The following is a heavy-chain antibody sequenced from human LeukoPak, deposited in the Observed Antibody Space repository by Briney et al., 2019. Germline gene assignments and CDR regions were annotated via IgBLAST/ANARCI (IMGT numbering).Heavy chain of an antibody. CDR1: GGSMSTYY. J-gene: IGHJ4*02. CDR2: IYYSGSI. V-gene: IGHV4-59*01. CDR3: ARVVYSGSWGYFDY. Sequence: SETLSLTCTVSGGSMSTYYWSWIRQSPGKGLEWIGYIYYSGSISYNPSLKSRLTISIDTSKTQFYLKLSSVTAADTAVYYCARVVYSGSWGYFDYWGQGTLVTVSS. D-gene: IGHD3-10*01.